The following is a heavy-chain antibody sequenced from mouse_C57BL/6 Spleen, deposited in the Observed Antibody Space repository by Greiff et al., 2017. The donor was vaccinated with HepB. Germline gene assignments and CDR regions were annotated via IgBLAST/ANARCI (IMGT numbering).Heavy chain of an antibody. V-gene: IGHV1-82*01. J-gene: IGHJ2*01. CDR2: IYPGDGDT. D-gene: IGHD1-1*01. Sequence: VQGVESGPELVKPGASVKISCKASGYAFSSSWMNWVKQRPGKGLEWIGRIYPGDGDTNYNGKFKGKATLTADKSSSTAYMQLSSLTSEDSAVYFCARGYGSSHFDYWGQGTTLTVSS. CDR1: GYAFSSSW. CDR3: ARGYGSSHFDY.